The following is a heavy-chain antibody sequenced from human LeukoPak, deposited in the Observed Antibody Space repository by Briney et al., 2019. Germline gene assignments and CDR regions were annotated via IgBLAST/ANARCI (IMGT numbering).Heavy chain of an antibody. D-gene: IGHD3-22*01. V-gene: IGHV3-30*18. Sequence: PGRSLRLSCAASGFPFSSYGMHWVRQAPGKGLEWVAVISYDGSNKYYADSVKGRFTISRDNSKNTLYLQMNSLRAEDTAVYYCAKESGDYDSSGYGAFDIWGQGTMVTVSS. CDR3: AKESGDYDSSGYGAFDI. J-gene: IGHJ3*02. CDR2: ISYDGSNK. CDR1: GFPFSSYG.